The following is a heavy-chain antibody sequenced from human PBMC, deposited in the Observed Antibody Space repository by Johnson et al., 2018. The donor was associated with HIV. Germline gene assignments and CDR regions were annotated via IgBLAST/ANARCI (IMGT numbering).Heavy chain of an antibody. CDR2: ISYDGSDK. D-gene: IGHD1-26*01. CDR1: GFTFSSYG. Sequence: QVQLVESGGGVVQPGRSLRLSCAASGFTFSSYGMHWARQAPGKRLEWVATISYDGSDKYFADSVKGRFTIFRANSKNTLYLQLNSLRAEDTAVYYCAKGGMGGNYLYAFDIWGQGTMVTVSS. CDR3: AKGGMGGNYLYAFDI. V-gene: IGHV3-30*18. J-gene: IGHJ3*02.